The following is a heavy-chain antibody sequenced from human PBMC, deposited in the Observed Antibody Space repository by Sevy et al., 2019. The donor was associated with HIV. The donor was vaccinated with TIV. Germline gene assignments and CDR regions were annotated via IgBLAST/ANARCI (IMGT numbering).Heavy chain of an antibody. CDR1: GFTFSSYA. J-gene: IGHJ4*02. CDR3: VKPYTVVYAIGDY. CDR2: ISGSGGST. V-gene: IGHV3-23*01. D-gene: IGHD2-8*02. Sequence: LAGGSLRLSCAASGFTFSSYAMSWVRQAPGKGLEWVSAISGSGGSTYYSDSVKGRFTISRDNSKNTLYLQMNSLRAEDTAVYYCVKPYTVVYAIGDYWGQGTLVTVSS.